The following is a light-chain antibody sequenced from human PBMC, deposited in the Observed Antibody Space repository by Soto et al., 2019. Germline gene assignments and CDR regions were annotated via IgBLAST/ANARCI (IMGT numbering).Light chain of an antibody. J-gene: IGKJ1*01. CDR3: LKYGSSPGWT. Sequence: DIVFTQSPGTLSLSPGERATLSCRASQTVDSNFLAWYQQKPGQAPRLLIYAASTRATGIPDRFSGSGSGTDFTLTIGRLDPEDFAVYYCLKYGSSPGWTFGPGTKV. CDR2: AAS. V-gene: IGKV3-20*01. CDR1: QTVDSNF.